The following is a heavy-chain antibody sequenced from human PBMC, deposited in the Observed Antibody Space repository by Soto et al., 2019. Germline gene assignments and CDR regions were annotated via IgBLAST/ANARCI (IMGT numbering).Heavy chain of an antibody. V-gene: IGHV3-23*01. J-gene: IGHJ5*02. CDR3: AKVPIWFGTLGWFDP. D-gene: IGHD3-10*01. Sequence: GGSLRLSCAASGFTFSSYAMSWVRQAPGKGLEWVSAISGSGGSTYYADSVKGRFTISRDNSKNTLYLQMNSLRAEDTAVYYCAKVPIWFGTLGWFDPWGQGTLVTVSS. CDR1: GFTFSSYA. CDR2: ISGSGGST.